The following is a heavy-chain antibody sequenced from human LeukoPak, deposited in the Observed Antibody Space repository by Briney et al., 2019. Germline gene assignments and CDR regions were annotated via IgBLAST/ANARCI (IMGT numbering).Heavy chain of an antibody. D-gene: IGHD3-3*01. V-gene: IGHV1-8*01. CDR1: GYTFTSYD. CDR2: MNPNSGNT. Sequence: ASVKVSCKASGYTFTSYDINWVRQATGQGLEWMGWMNPNSGNTGYAQKFQGRVTMTRNTSISTAYMELSSLRSEDTAVYYCARGGTTVIFGVVIIRAEYYQHWGQGTLVTVSS. J-gene: IGHJ1*01. CDR3: ARGGTTVIFGVVIIRAEYYQH.